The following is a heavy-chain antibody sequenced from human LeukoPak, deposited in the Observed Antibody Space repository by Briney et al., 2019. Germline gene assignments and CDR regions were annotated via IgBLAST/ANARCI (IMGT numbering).Heavy chain of an antibody. CDR2: IYHHGAT. J-gene: IGHJ4*02. CDR3: ARGPSLAAHLDY. CDR1: GGSISSNNW. Sequence: SGTLSLTCAVSGGSISSNNWWSWVRQPPGKGLEWIGEIYHHGATNYNPSLKSRVTLSVDKSKNQFSLELRSVTAADTAVYYCARGPSLAAHLDYWGQGTLVTVSS. V-gene: IGHV4-4*02. D-gene: IGHD6-13*01.